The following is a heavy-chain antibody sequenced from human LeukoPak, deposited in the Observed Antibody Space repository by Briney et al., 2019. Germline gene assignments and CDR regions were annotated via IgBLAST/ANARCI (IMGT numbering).Heavy chain of an antibody. CDR1: GGSFSGYY. Sequence: PSETLSLTCAVYGGSFSGYYWSWIRQPPGKGLEWIGEINHSGSTNYNPSLKSRVTISVDTSKNQFSLKLSSVTAADTAVYYCARTSMVLGVLYYYYMDVWGKGTTVTVSS. J-gene: IGHJ6*03. V-gene: IGHV4-34*01. D-gene: IGHD3-10*01. CDR3: ARTSMVLGVLYYYYMDV. CDR2: INHSGST.